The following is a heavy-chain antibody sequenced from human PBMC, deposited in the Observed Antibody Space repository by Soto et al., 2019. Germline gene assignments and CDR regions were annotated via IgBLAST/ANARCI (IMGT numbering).Heavy chain of an antibody. CDR3: TRDHCSGGSCSRGDDY. D-gene: IGHD2-15*01. Sequence: GASVKVSCKASGGTSNNYAISWVRQAPGQGLEWMGGIIPIFGTANFAQKFQGRVTFTADESTSTDYMELSSLRSEDTAMYYCTRDHCSGGSCSRGDDYWGQGTLVTVSS. V-gene: IGHV1-69*13. J-gene: IGHJ4*02. CDR2: IIPIFGTA. CDR1: GGTSNNYA.